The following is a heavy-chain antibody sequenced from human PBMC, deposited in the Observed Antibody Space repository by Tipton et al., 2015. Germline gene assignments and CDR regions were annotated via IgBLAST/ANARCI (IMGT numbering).Heavy chain of an antibody. D-gene: IGHD2-15*01. CDR2: VYHLGGT. CDR1: GDSISSGSYH. Sequence: TLSLTCTVSGDSISSGSYHWAWIRQPPGKGLEYIGSVYHLGGTLYNPSLQSRVNISMDTSKNQFFLKMDSVTAADTAVYYCARGTPFRFWGRGTLVTVSS. CDR3: ARGTPFRF. V-gene: IGHV4-39*01. J-gene: IGHJ4*02.